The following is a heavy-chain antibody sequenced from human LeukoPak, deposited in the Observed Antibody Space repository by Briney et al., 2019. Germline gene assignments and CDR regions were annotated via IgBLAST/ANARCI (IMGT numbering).Heavy chain of an antibody. V-gene: IGHV3-23*01. CDR3: AKDGPPAYFDY. CDR1: GFTFRSYA. J-gene: IGHJ4*02. Sequence: GGSLRLSCAASGFTFRSYAMSWVRQAPGKGLEWVSGISPSGGSTYYADSVKGRFTISRDNSKNTLYLQMNSLRAEDTAVYYCAKDGPPAYFDYWGQGTLVTVSS. CDR2: ISPSGGST.